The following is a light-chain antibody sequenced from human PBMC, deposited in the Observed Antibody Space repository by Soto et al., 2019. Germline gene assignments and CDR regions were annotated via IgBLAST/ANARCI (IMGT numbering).Light chain of an antibody. V-gene: IGLV2-11*01. CDR2: DVD. Sequence: QSALTQPRSVSGSFGQSVTISCTGTSSDVGDSDSVSWYQQHPGRAPKLMISDVDKRPSGVPDRFSGSKSGNTASLTISGLQSDDEADYYRCSYAGSHTWVFGGGTKLTVL. J-gene: IGLJ3*02. CDR1: SSDVGDSDS. CDR3: CSYAGSHTWV.